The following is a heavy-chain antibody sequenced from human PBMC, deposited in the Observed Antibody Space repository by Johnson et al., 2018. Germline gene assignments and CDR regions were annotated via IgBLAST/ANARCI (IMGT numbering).Heavy chain of an antibody. CDR2: ISYDGSSK. CDR1: GFTFSSYG. Sequence: QVQLVESGGGVVQPGRSLRLSCAASGFTFSSYGMHWVRQAPGKGLEWVAVISYDGSSKYYADSVKGRFTISRDNSKNTLYMQMNSLRAEDTAVYYCARESESNYYYYMDVWGKGTTVTVSS. V-gene: IGHV3-30*03. CDR3: ARESESNYYYYMDV. J-gene: IGHJ6*03.